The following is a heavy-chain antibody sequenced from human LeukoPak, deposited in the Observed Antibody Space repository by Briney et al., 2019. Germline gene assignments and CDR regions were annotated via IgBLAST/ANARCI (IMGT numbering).Heavy chain of an antibody. CDR2: IYHSGRT. Sequence: XXXSGYSXXXGYYWGWIRQPPGKGLEWIGSIYHSGRTFYNPSLKSRVTISVDTAKNQFSLKLTSVTAADTAVYYXXXXXLXXTXFDYWGQGTLVTVSS. CDR3: XXXXLXXTXFDY. J-gene: IGHJ4*02. CDR1: GYSXXXGYY. V-gene: IGHV4-38-2*01.